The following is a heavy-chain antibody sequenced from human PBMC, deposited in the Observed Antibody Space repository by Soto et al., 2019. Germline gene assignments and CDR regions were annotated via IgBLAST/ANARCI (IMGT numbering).Heavy chain of an antibody. CDR1: GGSFSGYY. CDR2: INHSGST. D-gene: IGHD2-15*01. J-gene: IGHJ4*02. Sequence: TSETLSLTCAVYGGSFSGYYWSWIRQPPGKGLEWIGEINHSGSTNYNPSLKSRVTISVDTSKNQFSLKLSSVTAADTAVYYCASRFAYGSGGSCFENDYWGQGTLVTVSS. CDR3: ASRFAYGSGGSCFENDY. V-gene: IGHV4-34*01.